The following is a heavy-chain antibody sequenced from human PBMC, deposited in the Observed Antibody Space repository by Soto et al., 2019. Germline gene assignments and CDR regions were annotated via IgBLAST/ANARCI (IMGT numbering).Heavy chain of an antibody. V-gene: IGHV4-30-4*01. D-gene: IGHD2-8*01. Sequence: SETLSLTCTVSGASITSDDYYWTWIRQLPGKALEWIGYLYYSGTTFYNPSLDSRLTISADTSKNQFSLRLNSVTAADTAVYHCVSQYCPDGVCYLPGGWFDPWGQGILVTAPQ. J-gene: IGHJ5*02. CDR3: VSQYCPDGVCYLPGGWFDP. CDR1: GASITSDDYY. CDR2: LYYSGTT.